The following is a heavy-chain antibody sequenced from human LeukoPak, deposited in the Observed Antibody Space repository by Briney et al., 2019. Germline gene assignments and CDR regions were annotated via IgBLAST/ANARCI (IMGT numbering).Heavy chain of an antibody. Sequence: PSETLSLTCTVSGGSISSGGYYWSWIRQHPGKGLEWIGYIYYSGSTNYNPSLKSRVTMSVDTSKNQFSLKLSSVTAADTAVYYCARGPGTSSSYAFDIWGQGTMVTVSS. CDR2: IYYSGST. CDR3: ARGPGTSSSYAFDI. CDR1: GGSISSGGYY. V-gene: IGHV4-61*08. D-gene: IGHD2-8*01. J-gene: IGHJ3*02.